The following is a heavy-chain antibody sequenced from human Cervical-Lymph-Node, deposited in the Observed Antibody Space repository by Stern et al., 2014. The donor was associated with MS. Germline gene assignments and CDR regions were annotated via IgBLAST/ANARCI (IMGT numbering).Heavy chain of an antibody. CDR3: ARGGATRYNMDV. D-gene: IGHD1-26*01. J-gene: IGHJ6*02. CDR2: INPKSGGT. V-gene: IGHV1-2*02. Sequence: VQLVESGAAVEKPGASLKVSCKASGYTFSDYDIHWVRQAPGQGLEWMGWINPKSGGTNYVQKFQGRVTMTSDTSIDTADMELNSLTSDDTAMFYCARGGATRYNMDVWGQGTTVIVSS. CDR1: GYTFSDYD.